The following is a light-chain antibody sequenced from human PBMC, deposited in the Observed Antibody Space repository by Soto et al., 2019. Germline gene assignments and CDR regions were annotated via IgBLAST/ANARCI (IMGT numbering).Light chain of an antibody. CDR3: QQYNNWPQT. V-gene: IGKV3-15*01. Sequence: EIVMTQYTAALSVSPGERATLSCRASQSVSSNLAWYQQKPGQAPRLLIYGASTRATGIPARFSGSGSGTEFTLTISSLQSEDFAVYYCQQYNNWPQTFGQGTKVDIK. CDR1: QSVSSN. CDR2: GAS. J-gene: IGKJ1*01.